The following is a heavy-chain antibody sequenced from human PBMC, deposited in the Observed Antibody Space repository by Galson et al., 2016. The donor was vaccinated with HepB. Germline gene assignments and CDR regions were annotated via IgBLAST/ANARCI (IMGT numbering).Heavy chain of an antibody. CDR2: IIPIFGPA. V-gene: IGHV1-69*06. CDR3: ATPRYSSGWYSPPLYYYYNMDV. CDR1: GGTFSSHA. Sequence: SVKVSCKASGGTFSSHAISWVRQAPGQGLEWMGGIIPIFGPANYAQQFQGRVTITADKSTNIAYMELSSLRSEDTAVYYCATPRYSSGWYSPPLYYYYNMDVWGQGTTVTVSS. D-gene: IGHD6-19*01. J-gene: IGHJ6*02.